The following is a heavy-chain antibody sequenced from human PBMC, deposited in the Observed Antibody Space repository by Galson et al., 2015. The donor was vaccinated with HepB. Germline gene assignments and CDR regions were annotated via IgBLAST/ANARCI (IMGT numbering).Heavy chain of an antibody. CDR3: ARNFGVVITYGMDV. D-gene: IGHD3-3*01. CDR2: IDPSDSYT. V-gene: IGHV5-10-1*01. CDR1: GYTFARFW. J-gene: IGHJ6*02. Sequence: QSGAEVKTPGESLRISCKGSGYTFARFWINWVRQMPGKGLEWMGKIDPSDSYTNYNPSFQGHVNFSADKSTGTAYLQWSSLKASDTAKYFCARNFGVVITYGMDVWGQGTTVTVSS.